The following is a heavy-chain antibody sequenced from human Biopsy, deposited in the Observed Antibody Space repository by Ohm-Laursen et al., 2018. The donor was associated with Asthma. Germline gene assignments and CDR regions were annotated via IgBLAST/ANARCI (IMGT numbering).Heavy chain of an antibody. CDR3: VRGEEVAGTYFKD. D-gene: IGHD6-19*01. V-gene: IGHV4-34*01. Sequence: GTLSLTCAISDGSFTHYFWMWIRQPPGKGLEWIGEINYRGDTNYNPSLESRVSISVDTSTYHFSPRLNSVTAADTAVYYCVRGEEVAGTYFKDWDQGTLVTVSS. J-gene: IGHJ1*01. CDR2: INYRGDT. CDR1: DGSFTHYF.